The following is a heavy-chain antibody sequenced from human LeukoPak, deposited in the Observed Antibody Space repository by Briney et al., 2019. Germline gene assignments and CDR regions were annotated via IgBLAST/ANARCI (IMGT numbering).Heavy chain of an antibody. J-gene: IGHJ4*02. Sequence: ASVKVSCKASGGTFSSYAISWVRQAPGQGLEWMGGIIPIFGTANYAQKFQGRVTITADESTSTAYMELRSLRSEDTAVYYCARGTPEGTWDYRGQGTLVTVSS. CDR2: IIPIFGTA. CDR3: ARGTPEGTWDY. CDR1: GGTFSSYA. V-gene: IGHV1-69*01. D-gene: IGHD3-10*01.